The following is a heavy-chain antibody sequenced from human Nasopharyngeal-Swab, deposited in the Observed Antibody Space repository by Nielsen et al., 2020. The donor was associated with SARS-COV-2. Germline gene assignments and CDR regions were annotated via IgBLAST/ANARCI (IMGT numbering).Heavy chain of an antibody. Sequence: GESLKISCAASGYTFTGYYMHWVRQAPGQGLEWMGRINPNSGGANYAQQFQGRVTMTRATSISTAYMELSSLRSDDTAVYYCAKDSAVGFVDYWGQGTLVTVSS. CDR1: GYTFTGYY. CDR2: INPNSGGA. J-gene: IGHJ4*02. D-gene: IGHD4-23*01. CDR3: AKDSAVGFVDY. V-gene: IGHV1-2*06.